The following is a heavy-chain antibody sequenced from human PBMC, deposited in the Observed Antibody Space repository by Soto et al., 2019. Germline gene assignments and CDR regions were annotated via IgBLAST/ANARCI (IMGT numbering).Heavy chain of an antibody. V-gene: IGHV3-23*01. D-gene: IGHD6-13*01. Sequence: EVQLLESGRGLVQPGGSLRLSCAASGFTFSSYAMSWVRQAPGKGLEWVSAIRGSSGSTDYADSVKGRFTISRDNSKNTVYLQMNSLRAEDTAVYYCAKDAQQQLASYFDYWGRGTLVTVSS. CDR1: GFTFSSYA. CDR2: IRGSSGST. CDR3: AKDAQQQLASYFDY. J-gene: IGHJ4*02.